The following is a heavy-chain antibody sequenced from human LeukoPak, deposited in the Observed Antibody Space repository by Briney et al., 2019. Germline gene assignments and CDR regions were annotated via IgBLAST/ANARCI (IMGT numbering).Heavy chain of an antibody. CDR3: ARISSSWSPFDY. Sequence: PGGSLRLSCAASGFTVSSNYMSWVRQAPGKGLEWVSVIYSGGSTYYADSVKGRFTISRDNSKNTLYLQMNSLRAEDTAVYYCARISSSWSPFDYWGQGTLVTVSS. V-gene: IGHV3-53*01. J-gene: IGHJ4*02. CDR2: IYSGGST. CDR1: GFTVSSNY. D-gene: IGHD6-13*01.